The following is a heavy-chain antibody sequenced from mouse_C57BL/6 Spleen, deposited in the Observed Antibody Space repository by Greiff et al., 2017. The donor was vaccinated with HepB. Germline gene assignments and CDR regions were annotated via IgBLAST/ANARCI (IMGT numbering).Heavy chain of an antibody. CDR1: GFTFSDYG. D-gene: IGHD1-1*01. J-gene: IGHJ1*03. CDR3: ARGLGYGSSYEGYVDD. V-gene: IGHV5-15*04. Sequence: EVKLVESGGGFVQPGGSLKLSCAASGFTFSDYGMAWVRQAPRKGPEWVAFISNLAYSIDYADTVTGRFTISRENAKNTLYLEMSSLRSEDTAMYYWARGLGYGSSYEGYVDDGGTGTTVTVSS. CDR2: ISNLAYSI.